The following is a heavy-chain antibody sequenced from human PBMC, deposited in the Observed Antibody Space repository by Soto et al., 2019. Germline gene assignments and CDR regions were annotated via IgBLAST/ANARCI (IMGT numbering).Heavy chain of an antibody. Sequence: ASVKVYCKVSGYTLTELSMHWVRQAPGKGLEWMGGFDPEDGETIYAQKFQGRVTMTEDTSTGTAYMELSSLRSEDTAVYYCARDVATTMTTQRLFDYWGKETLVTVAS. CDR1: GYTLTELS. CDR2: FDPEDGET. D-gene: IGHD4-17*01. J-gene: IGHJ4*02. CDR3: ARDVATTMTTQRLFDY. V-gene: IGHV1-24*01.